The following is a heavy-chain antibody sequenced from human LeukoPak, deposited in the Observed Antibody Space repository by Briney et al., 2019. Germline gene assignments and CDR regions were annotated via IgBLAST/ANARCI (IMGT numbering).Heavy chain of an antibody. CDR3: TRDRGYTSSSYYYYYMDV. J-gene: IGHJ6*03. D-gene: IGHD6-6*01. CDR2: ISYIGNT. Sequence: SETPSLTCIVSGGSISSGGYYWSWIRQHPEKGLEWIGYISYIGNTYYNPSLKSRVTISVDTSQNQFSLKLSSVTAADTAVYYCTRDRGYTSSSYYYYYMDVWGKGTTVTVSS. CDR1: GGSISSGGYY. V-gene: IGHV4-31*03.